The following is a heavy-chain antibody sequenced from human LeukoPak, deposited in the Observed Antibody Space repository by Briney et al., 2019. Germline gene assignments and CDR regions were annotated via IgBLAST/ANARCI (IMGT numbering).Heavy chain of an antibody. CDR3: ARSYERYYYYYGMDA. Sequence: SETLSLTCTVSGGSISSYYWSWIRQPPGKGLEWIGYIYYSGSTNYNPSLKSRVTISVDTSKNQFSLKLSSVTAADTAVYYCARSYERYYYYYGMDAWGQGTTVTVSS. D-gene: IGHD3-3*01. V-gene: IGHV4-59*01. J-gene: IGHJ6*02. CDR1: GGSISSYY. CDR2: IYYSGST.